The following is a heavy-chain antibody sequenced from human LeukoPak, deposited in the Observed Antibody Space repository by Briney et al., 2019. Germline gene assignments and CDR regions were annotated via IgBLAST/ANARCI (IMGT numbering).Heavy chain of an antibody. J-gene: IGHJ4*02. V-gene: IGHV3-23*01. CDR2: ISGRGGNT. D-gene: IGHD3-3*01. CDR1: GFTPSSFA. Sequence: GGSLRLSCAPSGFTPSSFATSWARQAPGKGREWVSAISGRGGNTYYADSVTGRFTISRHNPTHSLYLQTNSLRATDTAVYFCAKDLAIFGVVITGLDFWGQGTLVTVSS. CDR3: AKDLAIFGVVITGLDF.